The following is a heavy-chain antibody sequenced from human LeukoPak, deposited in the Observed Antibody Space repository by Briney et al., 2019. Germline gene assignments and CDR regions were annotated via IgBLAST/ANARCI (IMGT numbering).Heavy chain of an antibody. CDR3: ARSNQADDY. V-gene: IGHV3-74*01. CDR1: GFTFSSYW. D-gene: IGHD1-14*01. CDR2: INPGGSSI. Sequence: QTGGSLRLSCAASGFTFSSYWMHWVRQVPGEGLVWVARINPGGSSITYADSVKGRFTISRDNAKNTLYLQMDSLRAEDTGVYYCARSNQADDYWGQGTLVTVSS. J-gene: IGHJ4*02.